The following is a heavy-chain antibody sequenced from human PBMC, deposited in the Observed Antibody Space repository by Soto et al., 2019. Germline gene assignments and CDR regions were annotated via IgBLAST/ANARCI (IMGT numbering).Heavy chain of an antibody. Sequence: DVQLVESGGGLIQPGESLRLSCAAFGLTISGKKYVAWVRQAPGKGLEWVSALYDVDGSFYADSVKGRFTTSSDSSKSTVYLQMNDLRPDDTAVYYCATWHEREHAYDVWGQGRTVIVSS. CDR3: ATWHEREHAYDV. V-gene: IGHV3-53*01. D-gene: IGHD1-1*01. CDR2: LYDVDGS. J-gene: IGHJ3*01. CDR1: GLTISGKKY.